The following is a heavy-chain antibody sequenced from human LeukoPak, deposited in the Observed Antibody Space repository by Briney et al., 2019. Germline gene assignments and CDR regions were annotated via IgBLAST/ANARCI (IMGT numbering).Heavy chain of an antibody. J-gene: IGHJ4*02. Sequence: PGGSLRLSCAASGFTFSSYSMNWVRQAPGKGLEWVSSISSSSNYIYYVDSLKGRFTISRDNAKNSLYLQMNSLRAEDTAMYYCARETYCTSTTCPIGDHFDYWGQGTLVTVSS. CDR1: GFTFSSYS. D-gene: IGHD2-2*01. CDR2: ISSSSNYI. V-gene: IGHV3-21*01. CDR3: ARETYCTSTTCPIGDHFDY.